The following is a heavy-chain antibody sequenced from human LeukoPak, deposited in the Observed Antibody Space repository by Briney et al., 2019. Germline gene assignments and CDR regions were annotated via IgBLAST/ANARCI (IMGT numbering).Heavy chain of an antibody. CDR2: IYSGGST. Sequence: GGSLRLSCAASGVTLSSNYMSWVRQAPGEGLEWVSVIYSGGSTYYADSVKGRFTISRDNSKNTLYLQMNSLRAEDTAVYYCMRVHGGYDYYWGEGNLVTLSS. V-gene: IGHV3-53*01. CDR1: GVTLSSNY. J-gene: IGHJ4*02. D-gene: IGHD5-12*01. CDR3: MRVHGGYDYY.